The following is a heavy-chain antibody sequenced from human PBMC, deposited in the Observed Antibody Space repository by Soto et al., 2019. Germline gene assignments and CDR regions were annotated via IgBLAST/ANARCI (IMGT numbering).Heavy chain of an antibody. CDR2: ISWNSGSI. Sequence: EVQLVESGGGLVQPGRSLRLSCAASGFTFDDYAMHWVRQAPGKGLEWVSGISWNSGSIDYADSVKGRFTISRDNAKNSFYLQMNSLRADDTALYYCANDINPEYSSSSGYFDYWGQGTLVTVSS. V-gene: IGHV3-9*01. CDR3: ANDINPEYSSSSGYFDY. J-gene: IGHJ4*02. CDR1: GFTFDDYA. D-gene: IGHD6-6*01.